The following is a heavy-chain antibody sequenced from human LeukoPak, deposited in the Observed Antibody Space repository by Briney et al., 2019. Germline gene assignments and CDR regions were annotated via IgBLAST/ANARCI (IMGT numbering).Heavy chain of an antibody. D-gene: IGHD3-10*01. CDR3: ARGVWFGELSYNTNWFDP. CDR2: INPSGGST. CDR1: GYTFTSYY. J-gene: IGHJ5*02. V-gene: IGHV1-46*01. Sequence: ASVKVSCKASGYTFTSYYMHWVRQAPGQGLEWMGIINPSGGSTSYARKFQGRVTMTRDTSTSTVYMELSSLRSEDTAVYYCARGVWFGELSYNTNWFDPWGQGTLVTVSS.